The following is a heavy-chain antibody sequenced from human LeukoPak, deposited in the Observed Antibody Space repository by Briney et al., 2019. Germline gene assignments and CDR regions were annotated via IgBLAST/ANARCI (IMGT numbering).Heavy chain of an antibody. CDR3: VRDSHPGDFSLVDY. CDR1: GFIFSSYS. CDR2: ISGNGGST. J-gene: IGHJ4*02. Sequence: GGSLRLSCSASGFIFSSYSMHWVRQPPGKGLEYVSAISGNGGSTYYADSVKDRFTISRDNSRNAMYLQMSSLRPEDTAVYYCVRDSHPGDFSLVDYWGQGTLVTVSS. V-gene: IGHV3-64D*06. D-gene: IGHD3-16*02.